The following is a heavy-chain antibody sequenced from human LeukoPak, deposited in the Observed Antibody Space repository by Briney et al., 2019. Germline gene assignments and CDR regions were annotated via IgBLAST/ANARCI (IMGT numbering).Heavy chain of an antibody. CDR1: GFTFSSSA. D-gene: IGHD5-12*01. Sequence: GGSLRLSCAASGFTFSSSAMTWVRQAPGKGLEWVSRINAGGINTYYADSLKGRLTISRDNSKSTLYLQMNSLRAEDTAVYYCAKDIRWLRYKIDMSFDYWGQGTLVTVSS. J-gene: IGHJ4*02. CDR3: AKDIRWLRYKIDMSFDY. V-gene: IGHV3-23*01. CDR2: INAGGINT.